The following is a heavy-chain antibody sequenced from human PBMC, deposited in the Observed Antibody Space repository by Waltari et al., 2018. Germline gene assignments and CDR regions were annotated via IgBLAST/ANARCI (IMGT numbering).Heavy chain of an antibody. J-gene: IGHJ5*02. CDR1: GFSIGDYW. Sequence: EVQLVESGGGLVQPGGSLRLSCAASGFSIGDYWMNWVRQVPGKGPVWVSRINIDGSSTIYADSVKGRFTISRDNAKNTLYLQMNSLRADDTAVYYCVRRSIRGYIKEGPNWFDPWGQGTLVTVSS. CDR2: INIDGSST. CDR3: VRRSIRGYIKEGPNWFDP. V-gene: IGHV3-74*01. D-gene: IGHD3-10*01.